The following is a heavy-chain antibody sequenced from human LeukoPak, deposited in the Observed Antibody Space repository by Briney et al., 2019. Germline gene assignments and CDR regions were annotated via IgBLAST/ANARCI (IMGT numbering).Heavy chain of an antibody. CDR2: ISPSSGGT. V-gene: IGHV1-2*02. Sequence: EASVKVSCKASGYTFTGYYMHWVRQAPGQGLEWMGWISPSSGGTNYAQKFQGRVTMTRDTSISTAYMELSRLRSDDTAVYFCARVVVPADNVGAFDIWGQGTMVTVSS. J-gene: IGHJ3*02. D-gene: IGHD2-2*01. CDR1: GYTFTGYY. CDR3: ARVVVPADNVGAFDI.